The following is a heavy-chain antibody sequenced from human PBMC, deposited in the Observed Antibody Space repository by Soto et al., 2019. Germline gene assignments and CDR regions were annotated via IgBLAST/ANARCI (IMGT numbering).Heavy chain of an antibody. J-gene: IGHJ6*02. CDR1: GGSISSSNW. CDR2: IYHSGST. Sequence: LSLTCAVSGGSISSSNWWGWVRQAPGKGLEWIGEIYHSGSTNYNPSLKSRITMSVDKSKNQFSVNLSSVTAADTAVYYCVRDADETAIVPAPWLVWGRGTMVTVSS. D-gene: IGHD2-21*02. V-gene: IGHV4-4*02. CDR3: VRDADETAIVPAPWLV.